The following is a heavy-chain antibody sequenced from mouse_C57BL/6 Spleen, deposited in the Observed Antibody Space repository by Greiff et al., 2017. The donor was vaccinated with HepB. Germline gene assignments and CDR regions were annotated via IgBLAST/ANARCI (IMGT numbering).Heavy chain of an antibody. Sequence: QVQLQQSGPELVKPGASVKISCKASGYAFSSSWMNWVKQRPGKGLEWIGRIYPGDGDTNYNGKFKGKATLTADKSSSTAYMQLSSLTSEDSAVYFCARYPYDYAATEYFDVWGTGTTVTVSS. CDR2: IYPGDGDT. V-gene: IGHV1-82*01. D-gene: IGHD2-4*01. CDR1: GYAFSSSW. CDR3: ARYPYDYAATEYFDV. J-gene: IGHJ1*03.